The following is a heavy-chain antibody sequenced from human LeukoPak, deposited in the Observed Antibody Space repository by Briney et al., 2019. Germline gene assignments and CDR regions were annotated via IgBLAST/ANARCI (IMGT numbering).Heavy chain of an antibody. CDR1: GGTFSSYA. CDR3: ARDPTNRSGGSSWFDP. D-gene: IGHD2-15*01. CDR2: IIPIFGTA. Sequence: VASVKVSCKASGGTFSSYAISWVRQAPGQGLEWVGRIIPIFGTANYAQKFQGRVTITTDESTSTAYMELSSLRSVDTAVYYCARDPTNRSGGSSWFDPWGQGTLVTVSS. V-gene: IGHV1-69*05. J-gene: IGHJ5*02.